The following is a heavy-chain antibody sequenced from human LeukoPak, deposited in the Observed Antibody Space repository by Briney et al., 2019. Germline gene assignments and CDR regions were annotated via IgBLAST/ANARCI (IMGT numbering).Heavy chain of an antibody. CDR1: GFTFSSYS. CDR3: ATPGGGYRPPFDY. CDR2: ISSSSSYI. V-gene: IGHV3-21*01. Sequence: GGSLRLSCAASGFTFSSYSMNWVRQALGKGLERVSSISSSSSYIYYADSVKGRFTISRDNAKNSLYLQMNSLRAEDTAVYYCATPGGGYRPPFDYWGQGTLVTVSS. D-gene: IGHD5-18*01. J-gene: IGHJ4*02.